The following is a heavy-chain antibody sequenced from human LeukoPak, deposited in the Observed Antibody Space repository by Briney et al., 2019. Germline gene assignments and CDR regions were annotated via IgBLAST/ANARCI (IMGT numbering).Heavy chain of an antibody. CDR3: ARGGRRGVDY. CDR1: GGSISSYY. D-gene: IGHD3-10*01. V-gene: IGHV4-59*12. Sequence: SETLSLTCTVSGGSISSYYWSWIRQPPGKGLEWIGYIYYSGSTNYNPSLKSRVTISVDTSKNQFSLKLSSVTAADTAVYYCARGGRRGVDYWGQGTLVTVSS. CDR2: IYYSGST. J-gene: IGHJ4*02.